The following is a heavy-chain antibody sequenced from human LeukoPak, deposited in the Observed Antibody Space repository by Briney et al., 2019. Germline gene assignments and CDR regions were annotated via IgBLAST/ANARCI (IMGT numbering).Heavy chain of an antibody. V-gene: IGHV4-30-2*01. Sequence: SETLSLTCAVSGGSISSGGYSWSWIRQPPGKGLEWIGYIYHSGSTYYNPSLKSRVTISVDRSKNQFSLKLSSVTAADTAVYYCARGQGDDYGHKYYFDYWGQGTLVTVSS. CDR2: IYHSGST. CDR3: ARGQGDDYGHKYYFDY. D-gene: IGHD4-17*01. CDR1: GGSISSGGYS. J-gene: IGHJ4*02.